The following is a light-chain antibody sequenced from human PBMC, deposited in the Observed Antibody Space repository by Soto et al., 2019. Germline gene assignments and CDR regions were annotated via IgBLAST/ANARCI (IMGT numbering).Light chain of an antibody. V-gene: IGLV1-44*01. J-gene: IGLJ3*02. CDR3: AAWDDSLKGWV. Sequence: QSVLTQPPSASGTPGQRVTISCSGSSFNIGSEHVNWYQQVPGTAPKLLIYANNQRPSGVPDRFSVSKSGTSASLAIGGLQSEDEADYYCAAWDDSLKGWVFGGGTKLTVL. CDR1: SFNIGSEH. CDR2: ANN.